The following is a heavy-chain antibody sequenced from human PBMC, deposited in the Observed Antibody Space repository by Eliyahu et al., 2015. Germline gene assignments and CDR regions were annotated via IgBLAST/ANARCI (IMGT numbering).Heavy chain of an antibody. D-gene: IGHD3-16*01. CDR3: ATDYSY. CDR2: ISTSSGTI. J-gene: IGHJ4*02. CDR1: GFSFSTYL. Sequence: EVQLVESGGGLVQPGGSLXLSCAASGFSFSTYLMNWVRQAPGKGLEWVAYISTSSGTIHYADSVKGRFTISRDNAKNSLYLQMNSLRDEDTAIYYCATDYSYWGQGTLVTVSS. V-gene: IGHV3-48*02.